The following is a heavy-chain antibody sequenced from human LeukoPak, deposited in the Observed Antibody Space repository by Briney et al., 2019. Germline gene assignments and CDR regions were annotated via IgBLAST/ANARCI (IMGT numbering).Heavy chain of an antibody. J-gene: IGHJ4*02. CDR1: GGAISSYD. D-gene: IGHD3-10*01. Sequence: SETLSLTCTVSGGAISSYDWSWVRQPPGKGLEWIGYIYDSGSTNYNPSLKSRVTISVDTSKNQFSLKVSSVTAADTAVYYCARHLTRYSALDYWGQGTQVTVSS. CDR3: ARHLTRYSALDY. V-gene: IGHV4-59*08. CDR2: IYDSGST.